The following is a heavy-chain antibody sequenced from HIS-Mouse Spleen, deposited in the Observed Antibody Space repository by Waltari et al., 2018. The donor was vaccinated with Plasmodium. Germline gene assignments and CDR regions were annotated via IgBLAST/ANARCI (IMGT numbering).Heavy chain of an antibody. CDR3: ARVLGYKAAAGTFVEYFQH. D-gene: IGHD6-13*01. V-gene: IGHV1-2*02. J-gene: IGHJ1*01. CDR2: INPNSGGT. Sequence: VQLVQSGAEVKKPGASVTVSCKASGYTFTGYYMHWVRQAPGPGLEWMGWINPNSGGTNYAQKVQGRVTMTRDTSISTAYMELSRLRSDDTAVYYCARVLGYKAAAGTFVEYFQHWGQGTLVTVSS. CDR1: GYTFTGYY.